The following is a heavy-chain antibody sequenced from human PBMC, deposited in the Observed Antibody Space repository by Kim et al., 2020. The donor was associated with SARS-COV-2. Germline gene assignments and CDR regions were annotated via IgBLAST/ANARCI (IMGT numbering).Heavy chain of an antibody. CDR3: AKGYDAGYFAY. CDR1: GFTFSSYG. V-gene: IGHV3-30*18. D-gene: IGHD2-2*01. Sequence: GGSLRLSCAASGFTFSSYGMHWVRQAPGKGLEWVAVISYDGSNKYYADSVKGRFTISRDNSKNTLYLQMNSLRAEDTAVYYCAKGYDAGYFAYWGQGTL. J-gene: IGHJ4*02. CDR2: ISYDGSNK.